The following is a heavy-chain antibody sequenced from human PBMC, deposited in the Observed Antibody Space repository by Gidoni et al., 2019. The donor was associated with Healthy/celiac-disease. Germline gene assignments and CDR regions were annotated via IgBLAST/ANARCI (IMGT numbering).Heavy chain of an antibody. CDR2: INPNSGGT. V-gene: IGHV1-2*02. Sequence: QVQLVQSGAEVKKPGASLKVSCKASGYTFTGYYMHWVLQSAGQGLEWQGWINPNSGGTNYAQKFQGRVTITRDTSISKAYMELSRLRSDDTAVYYCAREHRNIVVGPAAIRHIVATMGSDVWGQGTTVTVSS. CDR1: GYTFTGYY. J-gene: IGHJ6*02. CDR3: AREHRNIVVGPAAIRHIVATMGSDV. D-gene: IGHD2-2*02.